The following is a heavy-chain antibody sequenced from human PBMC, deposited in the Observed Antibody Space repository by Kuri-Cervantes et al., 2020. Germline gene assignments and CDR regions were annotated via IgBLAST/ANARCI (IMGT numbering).Heavy chain of an antibody. V-gene: IGHV3-30*18. D-gene: IGHD3-22*01. CDR2: ISYDGNNN. CDR1: GFTFSTYG. CDR3: AKDYANSGYPIDY. J-gene: IGHJ4*02. Sequence: GESLKISCAASGFTFSTYGMHWVRQAPGKGLEWVAVISYDGNNNNYADSVRGRFTISRDNSENTLYLQMNSLRAEDTAVYYCAKDYANSGYPIDYWGQGTLVTVSS.